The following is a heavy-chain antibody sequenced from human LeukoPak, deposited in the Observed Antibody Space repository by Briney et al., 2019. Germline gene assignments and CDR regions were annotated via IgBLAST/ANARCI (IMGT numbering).Heavy chain of an antibody. CDR3: ARAYYYGSGYYYYGMDV. Sequence: SQTLSLTCTVSGGSISSGGYYWSWIRQHPGKGLEWIGYIYYSGSTYYNPSLKSRVTISVDTSKNQFSLKLSSVTAADTAVYYCARAYYYGSGYYYYGMDVWGQGTTVTVSS. CDR1: GGSISSGGYY. CDR2: IYYSGST. J-gene: IGHJ6*02. D-gene: IGHD3-10*01. V-gene: IGHV4-31*03.